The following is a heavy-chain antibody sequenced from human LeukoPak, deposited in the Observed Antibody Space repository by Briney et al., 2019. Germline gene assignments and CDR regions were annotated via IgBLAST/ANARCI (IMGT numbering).Heavy chain of an antibody. Sequence: ASVKVSCKASGYTFTSYGISWVRQAPGQGLGWMGWISAYNGNTNYAQKLQGRGTMTTGTSTSTAYMELRSLRSDDTAVYYCARDRWQLLHPQLDPWGQGTLVTVSS. J-gene: IGHJ5*02. V-gene: IGHV1-18*01. D-gene: IGHD6-6*01. CDR1: GYTFTSYG. CDR3: ARDRWQLLHPQLDP. CDR2: ISAYNGNT.